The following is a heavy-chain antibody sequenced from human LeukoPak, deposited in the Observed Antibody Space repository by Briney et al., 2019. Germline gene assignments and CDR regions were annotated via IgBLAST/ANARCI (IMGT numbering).Heavy chain of an antibody. CDR3: ARGTGLKAFDI. J-gene: IGHJ3*02. CDR1: GYTFTSYA. D-gene: IGHD2-21*01. CDR2: INPSAGST. Sequence: ASVKVSCKASGYTFTSYAMNWVRQAPGQGLEWMGIINPSAGSTVYAQKFQGRVIMTRDTSTSTIYMELSSLRSEDTAIYYCARGTGLKAFDIWGQGTMVTVSS. V-gene: IGHV1-46*01.